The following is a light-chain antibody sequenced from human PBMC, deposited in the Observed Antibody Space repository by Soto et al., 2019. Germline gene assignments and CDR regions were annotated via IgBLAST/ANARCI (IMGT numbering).Light chain of an antibody. Sequence: QSALTQPASMSGSPGQSITISCTGTSSDVGGYNYVSWYQQHPGKAPKLMIYQVSNRPSGVSNRFSGSKSGNTASLTISGLQAEDEADYYCSSYTSSSTLEVFGGGTKLTVL. V-gene: IGLV2-14*01. CDR2: QVS. J-gene: IGLJ3*02. CDR3: SSYTSSSTLEV. CDR1: SSDVGGYNY.